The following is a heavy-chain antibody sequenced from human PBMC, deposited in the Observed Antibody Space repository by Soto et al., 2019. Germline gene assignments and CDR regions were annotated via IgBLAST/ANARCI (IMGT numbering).Heavy chain of an antibody. CDR3: ARVGDRWYVDNRDYYFDY. V-gene: IGHV4-31*03. D-gene: IGHD6-13*01. CDR2: FYYSGST. J-gene: IGHJ4*02. CDR1: GGSISSGGYY. Sequence: PSETLSLTCTVSGGSISSGGYYWSWLRPHPGLCPGWIRYFYYSGSTYYNPSLKSRVTISVDTSKNWFSLRLGSVTAADTAVYYCARVGDRWYVDNRDYYFDYWGQGTLVTVSS.